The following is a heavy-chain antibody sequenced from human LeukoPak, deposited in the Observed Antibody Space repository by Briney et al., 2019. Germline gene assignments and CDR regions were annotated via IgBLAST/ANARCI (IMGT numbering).Heavy chain of an antibody. CDR1: GGSFSGYY. D-gene: IGHD6-19*01. V-gene: IGHV4-34*01. CDR2: INHSGST. CDR3: ARDYVGSGWPFDY. J-gene: IGHJ4*02. Sequence: PSETLSLTCAVYGGSFSGYYWSWIRQPPGKGLEWIGEINHSGSTNYNPSLKSRLTISVDTSKNQFSLKLSSVTAADTAVYYCARDYVGSGWPFDYWGQGTLVTVSS.